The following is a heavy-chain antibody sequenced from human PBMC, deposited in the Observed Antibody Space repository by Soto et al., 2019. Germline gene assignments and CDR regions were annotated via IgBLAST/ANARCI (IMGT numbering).Heavy chain of an antibody. CDR1: GFTFTRYS. CDR3: ARESEDLTSNFDY. J-gene: IGHJ4*02. CDR2: ISSTTNYI. Sequence: PGGALRVSGAASGFTFTRYSMNWVRQAPGKGLEWVSSISSTTNYIYYGDSMKGRFTISRDNAKNSLYLEMNSLRAEDTAVYYCARESEDLTSNFDYWGQGTLVTVSS. V-gene: IGHV3-21*06.